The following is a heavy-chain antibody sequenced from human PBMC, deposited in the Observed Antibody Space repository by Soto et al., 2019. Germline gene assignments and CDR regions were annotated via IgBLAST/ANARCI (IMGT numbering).Heavy chain of an antibody. CDR1: GLSVNNHY. Sequence: SATLSLTCTVSGLSVNNHYWSWIRQPPGKGLEWIGYIYYTGSTNYNPSLKSRVTMSVDTSKNQFSLNLTSLTAADTAIYYCARANWYSEYWGQG. V-gene: IGHV4-59*02. J-gene: IGHJ4*02. D-gene: IGHD7-27*01. CDR3: ARANWYSEY. CDR2: IYYTGST.